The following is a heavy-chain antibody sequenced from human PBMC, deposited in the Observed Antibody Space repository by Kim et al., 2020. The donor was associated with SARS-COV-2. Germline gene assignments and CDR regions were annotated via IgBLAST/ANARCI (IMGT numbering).Heavy chain of an antibody. V-gene: IGHV4-34*01. D-gene: IGHD2-15*01. CDR3: ARGVVPDY. Sequence: GSNNYTPSLKSRVTRSVDTSQNPFSLKLSSVTAADTAVYYCARGVVPDYWGQGTLVTVSS. J-gene: IGHJ4*02. CDR2: GSN.